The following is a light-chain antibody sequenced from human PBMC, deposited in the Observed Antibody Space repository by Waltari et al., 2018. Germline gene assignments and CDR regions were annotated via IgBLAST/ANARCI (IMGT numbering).Light chain of an antibody. CDR3: ASWDFSLSVWV. J-gene: IGLJ3*02. V-gene: IGLV1-47*01. CDR1: SSNIGSNY. Sequence: QSVLTQPPSASGTPGQKVTISCSGGSSNIGSNYVNWYQHFAGSAPKLLFYRDNHRHSGVPARFSVSKSGTSASLAISDLRPEDEAAYYCASWDFSLSVWVFGGGSRLTVL. CDR2: RDN.